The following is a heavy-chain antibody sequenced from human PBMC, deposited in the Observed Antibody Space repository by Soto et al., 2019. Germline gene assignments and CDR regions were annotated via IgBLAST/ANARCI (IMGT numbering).Heavy chain of an antibody. J-gene: IGHJ3*02. CDR1: GYTFTSYD. CDR2: MNPNSGNT. D-gene: IGHD3-10*01. Sequence: QVQLVQSGAEVKKPGASVKVSCKASGYTFTSYDINWVRQATGQGLEWMGWMNPNSGNTGYAQKFQGRVPTTRNTSIRTAYMELCSLRSEDTAVYYSARGINDYDSGDDAFDIWGQGTMFTVSS. CDR3: ARGINDYDSGDDAFDI. V-gene: IGHV1-8*01.